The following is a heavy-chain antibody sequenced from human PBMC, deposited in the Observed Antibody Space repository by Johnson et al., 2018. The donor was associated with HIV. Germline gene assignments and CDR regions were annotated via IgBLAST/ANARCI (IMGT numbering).Heavy chain of an antibody. CDR1: GFTFSSYA. CDR2: ISSNGGSK. J-gene: IGHJ3*02. D-gene: IGHD6-13*01. V-gene: IGHV3-64*01. Sequence: VQLVESGGGLVQPGGSLRLSCAASGFTFSSYAMHWVRQAPGKGLEYVSAISSNGGSKYYANSVKGRFTISRDNSKKTLYLQMNSLRAEDTAVYYCARDRPCQQLVRGGAFDIWGQGTMVTVSS. CDR3: ARDRPCQQLVRGGAFDI.